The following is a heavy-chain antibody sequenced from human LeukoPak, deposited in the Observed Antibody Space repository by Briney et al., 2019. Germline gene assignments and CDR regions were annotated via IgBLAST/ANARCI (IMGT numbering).Heavy chain of an antibody. V-gene: IGHV3-21*01. CDR2: ISYSSSYI. D-gene: IGHD3-22*01. CDR1: GSTFSSYT. CDR3: ARDLHYYDSSAYHPVSY. Sequence: PGGSLRLSCEASGSTFSSYTMNWVRQAPGKGLEWVSSISYSSSYIYYADSVKGRFTISRDNAKNSLYLQMSSLRAEDTAVYYRARDLHYYDSSAYHPVSYWGQGTLVTVSS. J-gene: IGHJ4*02.